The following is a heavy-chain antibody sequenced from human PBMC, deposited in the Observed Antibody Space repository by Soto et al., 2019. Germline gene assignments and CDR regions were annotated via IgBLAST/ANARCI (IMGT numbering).Heavy chain of an antibody. CDR3: VALVVAAYNWFDP. D-gene: IGHD6-19*01. J-gene: IGHJ5*02. Sequence: SETLSLTCAVYGGSSSGYYWSWIRQPPGKGLEWIGEINHSGSTNYNPSLKSRVTISVDTSKNQFSLKLSSVTAADTAVYYGVALVVAAYNWFDPWGQGTLVTVSS. CDR2: INHSGST. V-gene: IGHV4-34*01. CDR1: GGSSSGYY.